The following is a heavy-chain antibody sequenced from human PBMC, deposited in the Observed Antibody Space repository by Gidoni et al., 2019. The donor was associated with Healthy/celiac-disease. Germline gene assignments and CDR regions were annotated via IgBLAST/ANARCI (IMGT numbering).Heavy chain of an antibody. D-gene: IGHD6-19*01. V-gene: IGHV1-69*06. J-gene: IGHJ6*03. CDR2: IIPIFCTA. CDR1: GGTFSSYA. CDR3: ARCIAVAGRDYYYYMDV. Sequence: QVQLVQSGAEVKKPGSSVKVSCKASGGTFSSYAISWVRQAPGQGLEWMGGIIPIFCTANYAQKFQGRVTITADKSTSTAYMELSSLRSEDTAVYYCARCIAVAGRDYYYYMDVWGKGTTVTVSS.